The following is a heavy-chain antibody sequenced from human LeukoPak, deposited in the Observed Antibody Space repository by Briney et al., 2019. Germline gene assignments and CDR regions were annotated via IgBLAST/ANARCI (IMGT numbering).Heavy chain of an antibody. J-gene: IGHJ4*02. D-gene: IGHD5-12*01. Sequence: PGGSLRLSCAASGFAFGDNWMHWVRQAPGKGLVWVSRMNSDGRSTYYADSVKGRFTISRDNAKNSLYLQMNSLRAEDTAVYYCARDPIVATTMSDYWGQGTLVTVSS. CDR2: MNSDGRST. CDR3: ARDPIVATTMSDY. CDR1: GFAFGDNW. V-gene: IGHV3-74*01.